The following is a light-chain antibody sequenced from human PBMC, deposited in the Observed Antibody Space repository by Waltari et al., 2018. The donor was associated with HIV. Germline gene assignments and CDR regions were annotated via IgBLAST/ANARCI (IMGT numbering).Light chain of an antibody. Sequence: EIVLTQSPATLSLSPGERATLSWRASLGVGGYLAWKEQKAGQAPRVLSDEAANRASDIPARVSGSGSGTDVTLTIRRLEDGDLATYYCQRSSTWPPRITFGPGTTVDI. CDR2: EAA. CDR3: QRSSTWPPRIT. J-gene: IGKJ3*01. V-gene: IGKV3-11*01. CDR1: LGVGGY.